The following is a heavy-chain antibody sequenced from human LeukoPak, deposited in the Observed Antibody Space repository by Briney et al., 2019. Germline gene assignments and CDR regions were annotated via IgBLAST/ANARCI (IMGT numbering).Heavy chain of an antibody. CDR2: ISSNGGRT. J-gene: IGHJ6*04. V-gene: IGHV3-64*01. Sequence: GGSRRLSCAASGFTFSSYAMHWVRQAPGKRLEYVSAISSNGGRTYYANSVKGRFTISRDNAKNSLDLQINSLTVEDTAIYYCVRDDGDVWGKGTTVTVSS. CDR3: VRDDGDV. CDR1: GFTFSSYA.